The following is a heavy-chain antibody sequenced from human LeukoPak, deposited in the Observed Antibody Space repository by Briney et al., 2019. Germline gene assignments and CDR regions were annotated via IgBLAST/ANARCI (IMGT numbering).Heavy chain of an antibody. J-gene: IGHJ3*02. CDR2: IYSGGST. CDR3: ARDLHRGGDCPDAFDI. CDR1: GFTVSSNY. V-gene: IGHV3-66*01. Sequence: PGGSLRLSCAASGFTVSSNYMSWVRQAPGKGLEWVSVIYSGGSTYYADSVKGRFTISRDNSKNTLYLQMNSLRAEDTAVYYCARDLHRGGDCPDAFDIWGQGTMVTVSS. D-gene: IGHD2-21*02.